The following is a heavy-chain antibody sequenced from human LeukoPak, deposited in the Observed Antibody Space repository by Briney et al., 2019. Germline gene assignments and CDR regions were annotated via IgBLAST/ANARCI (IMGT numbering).Heavy chain of an antibody. CDR1: GGSINNYY. D-gene: IGHD4-17*01. Sequence: SETLSLSCTVSGGSINNYYWSWVRRPPGKGLEWIGYIYYRGSTNYNPSLKSRVTFSVDTSKNQFSLKLNSVTAADTAVYYCARGGDYGDLRYFDYWGQGTLVTVSS. CDR3: ARGGDYGDLRYFDY. J-gene: IGHJ4*02. CDR2: IYYRGST. V-gene: IGHV4-59*01.